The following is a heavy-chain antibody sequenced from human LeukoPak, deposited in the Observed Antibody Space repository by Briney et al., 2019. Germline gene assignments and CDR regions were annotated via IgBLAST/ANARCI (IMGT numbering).Heavy chain of an antibody. CDR3: AKDIANWYFDL. J-gene: IGHJ2*01. D-gene: IGHD2-15*01. Sequence: GGSLRLSCAASGFTFSSYAMSWVRQAPGKGLKCVSAISGSGGSTYYADSVKGRFTISRDNSKNTLYLQMNSLTAEDTAVYYCAKDIANWYFDLWGRGTLVTVSS. CDR1: GFTFSSYA. V-gene: IGHV3-23*01. CDR2: ISGSGGST.